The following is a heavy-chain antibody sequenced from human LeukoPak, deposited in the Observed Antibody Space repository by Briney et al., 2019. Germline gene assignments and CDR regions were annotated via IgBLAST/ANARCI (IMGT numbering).Heavy chain of an antibody. CDR2: IIPIFGTA. J-gene: IGHJ4*02. D-gene: IGHD2-15*01. Sequence: SVKVSCKAFGGSFSSEAISWVRQAPGQGLEWMGGIIPIFGTADYAQKLQGRVTITTDESTSTAYMEVRSLRSEDTAVYYCGRKAGDCGGGSCYSIDNWGQGTLVTVSS. CDR1: GGSFSSEA. V-gene: IGHV1-69*05. CDR3: GRKAGDCGGGSCYSIDN.